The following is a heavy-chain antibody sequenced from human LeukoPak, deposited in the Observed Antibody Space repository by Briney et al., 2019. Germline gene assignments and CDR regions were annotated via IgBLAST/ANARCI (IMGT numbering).Heavy chain of an antibody. V-gene: IGHV1-8*03. Sequence: GASVKVSCKASGYTFTSYDINWVRQATGQGLEWMGWMNPNSGNTGYAQKFQGRVTITRNTSISTAYMELSSLRSEDTAVYYCARSIQWLATYYYYMDVWGKGTTVTVSS. J-gene: IGHJ6*03. CDR2: MNPNSGNT. D-gene: IGHD6-19*01. CDR3: ARSIQWLATYYYYMDV. CDR1: GYTFTSYD.